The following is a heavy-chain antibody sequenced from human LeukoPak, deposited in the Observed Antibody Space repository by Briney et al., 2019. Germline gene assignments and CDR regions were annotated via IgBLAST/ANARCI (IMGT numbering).Heavy chain of an antibody. J-gene: IGHJ4*02. V-gene: IGHV4-59*01. CDR2: IYYSGST. Sequence: PSETLSLTCTVSGGSISSYYWSWIRQPPGRGLEWIGYIYYSGSTNYNPSLTSRVTISVDTSKNQFSLKLSSVTAADTAVYYCARDTIFGATDYWGQGTLVTVSS. D-gene: IGHD3-3*01. CDR1: GGSISSYY. CDR3: ARDTIFGATDY.